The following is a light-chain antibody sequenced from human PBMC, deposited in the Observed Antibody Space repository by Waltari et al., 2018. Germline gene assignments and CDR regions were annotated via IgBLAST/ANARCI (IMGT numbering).Light chain of an antibody. Sequence: EIVMTQSPATLSVSPGERATLSCRASQSVSSNLAWYQQKPGQAPRLLIYGASTRATGIPARFIGSGSETEFTLTISSLQSEDFAVYYCQQYNNWPPYTLGQETKLEIK. CDR3: QQYNNWPPYT. CDR1: QSVSSN. J-gene: IGKJ2*01. V-gene: IGKV3-15*01. CDR2: GAS.